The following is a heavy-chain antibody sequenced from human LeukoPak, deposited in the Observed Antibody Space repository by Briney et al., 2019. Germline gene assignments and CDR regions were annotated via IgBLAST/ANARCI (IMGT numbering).Heavy chain of an antibody. Sequence: GASVKVSCKASGYTFTSYGISWVRQAPGQGLEWMGWISAYNGNTNYAQNLQGRVTMTTDTSTSTAYMELRSLRSDDTAVYYCARDPYYDFWSGVYWFDPWGQGTLVTVSS. CDR2: ISAYNGNT. CDR3: ARDPYYDFWSGVYWFDP. D-gene: IGHD3-3*01. CDR1: GYTFTSYG. V-gene: IGHV1-18*01. J-gene: IGHJ5*02.